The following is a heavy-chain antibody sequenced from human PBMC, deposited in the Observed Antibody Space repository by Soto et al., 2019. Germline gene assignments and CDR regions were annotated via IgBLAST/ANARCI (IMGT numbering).Heavy chain of an antibody. CDR2: IRGSGGST. D-gene: IGHD1-7*01. Sequence: PGGSLRLSCAASGFTFSSYAMSWVRQAPGKGLEWVAAIRGSGGSTYYADSVKGRFTISRDNSKNTLYLQMNSLRAEDTAVYYCARDLAGLELELRFYYYMDVWGQGTTVTVSS. V-gene: IGHV3-23*01. CDR3: ARDLAGLELELRFYYYMDV. J-gene: IGHJ6*03. CDR1: GFTFSSYA.